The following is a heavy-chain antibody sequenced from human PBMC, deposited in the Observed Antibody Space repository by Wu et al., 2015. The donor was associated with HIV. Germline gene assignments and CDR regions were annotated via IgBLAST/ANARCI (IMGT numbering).Heavy chain of an antibody. CDR2: LIPMFDSA. J-gene: IGHJ3*02. D-gene: IGHD1-26*01. CDR3: ARESSGSSLSAFDI. V-gene: IGHV1-69*13. CDR1: GYTFTSYG. Sequence: QAQLVQSGAEVKKPGASVKVSCKASGYTFTSYGITWVRQAPGQGFEWMGWLIPMFDSANYAQRFKGRVTITADESTRTVYMELSSLRSEDTAVYYCARESSGSSLSAFDIWGQGTLVTVSS.